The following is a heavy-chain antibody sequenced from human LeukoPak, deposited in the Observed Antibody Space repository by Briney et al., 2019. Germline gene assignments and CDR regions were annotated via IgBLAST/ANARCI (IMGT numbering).Heavy chain of an antibody. V-gene: IGHV1-18*01. CDR2: ISAYNGNT. CDR1: GYTFTSYG. Sequence: ASVKVSCKASGYTFTSYGISWVRQAPGQGLEWMGWISAYNGNTNYAQKLQGRVTMTTDTSTSTAYMELRSLRSDDTAVYYCARDYWGSGLINWFDPWGQGTLVTVSS. CDR3: ARDYWGSGLINWFDP. D-gene: IGHD3-16*01. J-gene: IGHJ5*02.